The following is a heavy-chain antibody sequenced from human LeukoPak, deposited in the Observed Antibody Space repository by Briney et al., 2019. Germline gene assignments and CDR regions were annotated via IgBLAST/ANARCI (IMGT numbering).Heavy chain of an antibody. V-gene: IGHV3-7*01. J-gene: IGHJ4*02. D-gene: IGHD2-2*01. CDR3: ARGYCTGSSCSRSY. CDR2: INQDGSDK. Sequence: GGSLRLSCAASGFTFSSYWLNWVRQAPGKGLEWLAHINQDGSDKNYVYSVKGRFIISRDNVKNSLYLQMNSLRAEDTAVYYCARGYCTGSSCSRSYWGQGTLVTVSS. CDR1: GFTFSSYW.